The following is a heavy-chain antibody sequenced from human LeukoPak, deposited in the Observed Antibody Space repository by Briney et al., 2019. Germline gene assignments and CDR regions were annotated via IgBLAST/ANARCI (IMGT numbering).Heavy chain of an antibody. V-gene: IGHV4-34*01. J-gene: IGHJ4*02. D-gene: IGHD3-22*01. CDR2: INHSGST. Sequence: SETLSLTCAVYGGSFSGYYWSWIRQPPGKGLEWIGEINHSGSTNYNPSLKSRVTISVDTSKNQFSLKLSSVTAADTAVYYCARLPGDPYYYDSSGYSPEPFDYWGQGTLVTVSS. CDR3: ARLPGDPYYYDSSGYSPEPFDY. CDR1: GGSFSGYY.